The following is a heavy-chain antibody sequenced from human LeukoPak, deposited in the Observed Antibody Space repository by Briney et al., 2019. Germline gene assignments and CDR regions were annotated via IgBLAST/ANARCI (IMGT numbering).Heavy chain of an antibody. Sequence: HPGGSLRLSCAASGFTVSSSYVSWVRQAPGKGLEWVSVIYSGGITYYADSVKGRFTFSRDNSKNTLYLQMSSLRVDGTAVYYCARDGPGRYSSSWHGGAFDIWGQGTMVTVSS. V-gene: IGHV3-53*01. D-gene: IGHD6-13*01. CDR3: ARDGPGRYSSSWHGGAFDI. CDR2: IYSGGIT. CDR1: GFTVSSSY. J-gene: IGHJ3*02.